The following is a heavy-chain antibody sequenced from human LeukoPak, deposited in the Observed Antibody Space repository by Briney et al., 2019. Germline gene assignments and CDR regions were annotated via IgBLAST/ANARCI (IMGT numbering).Heavy chain of an antibody. J-gene: IGHJ4*02. V-gene: IGHV3-23*01. Sequence: RGSLSLSCAASGFALSNFAMGWVCQAPEKGLEWVSIIGGSGGTTYYADSVKGRFTISRDNSKNTLYLQMNSLRAEDTAVYYCAKRDEIAGVIDYWGQGTLVTVSS. CDR1: GFALSNFA. D-gene: IGHD5-24*01. CDR2: IGGSGGTT. CDR3: AKRDEIAGVIDY.